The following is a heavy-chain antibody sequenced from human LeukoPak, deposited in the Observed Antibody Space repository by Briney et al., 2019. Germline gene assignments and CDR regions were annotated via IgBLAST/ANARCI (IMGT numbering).Heavy chain of an antibody. CDR1: GGSFSGYY. CDR3: ARAGGVGFGEFGRSYNWFDP. Sequence: SETLSLTCAVYGGSFSGYYWSWIRQPPGKGLEWIGEINHSGSTNYNPSLKSRVTISVDTSKNQFSLKLSSVTAADTAVYYCARAGGVGFGEFGRSYNWFDPWGQGTLVTVSS. CDR2: INHSGST. J-gene: IGHJ5*02. D-gene: IGHD3-10*01. V-gene: IGHV4-34*01.